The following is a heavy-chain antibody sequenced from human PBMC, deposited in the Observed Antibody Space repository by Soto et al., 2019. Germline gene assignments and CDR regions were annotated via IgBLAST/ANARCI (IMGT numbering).Heavy chain of an antibody. CDR2: IDYTGGTT. Sequence: GGSLRLSCAASGFTFSILAMGWVRQAPGEGLEWVSVIDYTGGTTYYTDSVKGRFIISRDNSKKMLYLRMNSLRAEDTAVYYCAKDASRTSGWYYFDYWGQGALVTVSS. J-gene: IGHJ4*02. D-gene: IGHD6-19*01. CDR3: AKDASRTSGWYYFDY. CDR1: GFTFSILA. V-gene: IGHV3-23*01.